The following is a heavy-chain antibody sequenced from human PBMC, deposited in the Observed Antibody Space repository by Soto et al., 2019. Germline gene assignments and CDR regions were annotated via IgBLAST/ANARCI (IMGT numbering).Heavy chain of an antibody. CDR2: IILPFGTP. D-gene: IGHD4-17*01. J-gene: IGHJ4*02. V-gene: IGHV1-69*13. CDR3: ARGPDYEGYFDY. CDR1: GGTFSNYA. Sequence: ASVKVSCKASGGTFSNYAIAWLRQAPGQGLEWMGGIILPFGTPNYAQKFQGRVTISADESMTTAYMEVSGLTSEDTAVYYCARGPDYEGYFDYWGRGTLVTVSS.